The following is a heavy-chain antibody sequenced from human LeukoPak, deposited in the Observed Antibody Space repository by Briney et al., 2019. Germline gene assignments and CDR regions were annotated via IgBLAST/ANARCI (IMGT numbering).Heavy chain of an antibody. CDR2: ISYNGSNK. D-gene: IGHD2-2*02. CDR3: ARGGYCSSTSCYRGYYYYGMDV. Sequence: GGSLRLSCAPSGFTFSSYAMHWVRQAPGEGLEWVAVISYNGSNKYYADSAKGRFTISRDNSKNTLYLQMNSLRAEDTAVYYCARGGYCSSTSCYRGYYYYGMDVWGQGTTVTVSS. J-gene: IGHJ6*02. CDR1: GFTFSSYA. V-gene: IGHV3-30-3*01.